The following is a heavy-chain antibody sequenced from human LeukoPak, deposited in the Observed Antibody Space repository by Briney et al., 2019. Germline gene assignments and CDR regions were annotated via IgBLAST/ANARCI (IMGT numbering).Heavy chain of an antibody. V-gene: IGHV3-21*01. Sequence: GGSLRLSWAASGFTFSSYSMNWVRQAPGEGLVCVSSIRSSSSYIYYADSVKGRFTISRDTAKNSMYLQMNSLRAEDTAVYYCARYCSSTSCYNLFYYGMDVWGQGTTVTVSS. D-gene: IGHD2-2*02. J-gene: IGHJ6*02. CDR3: ARYCSSTSCYNLFYYGMDV. CDR1: GFTFSSYS. CDR2: IRSSSSYI.